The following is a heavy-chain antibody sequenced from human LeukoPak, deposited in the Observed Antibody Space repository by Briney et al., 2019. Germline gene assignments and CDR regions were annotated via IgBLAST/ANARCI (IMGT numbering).Heavy chain of an antibody. Sequence: GGSLRLSCAASGFTFSSYAMTWVRQPPGKGLEGVSSITGSTGSTYYADSVKGRFTISRDNSKNTLYLQMNSLRAEDTAVYYCAKRYSGSSGLYNFDYWGQGTLVTVS. CDR1: GFTFSSYA. CDR2: ITGSTGST. CDR3: AKRYSGSSGLYNFDY. D-gene: IGHD1-26*01. J-gene: IGHJ4*02. V-gene: IGHV3-23*01.